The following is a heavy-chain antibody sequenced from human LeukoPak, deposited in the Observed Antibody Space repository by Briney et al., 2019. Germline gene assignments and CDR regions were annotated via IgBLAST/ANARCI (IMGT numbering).Heavy chain of an antibody. CDR3: ARPRYSSCHSGWFDP. CDR2: INHSGST. D-gene: IGHD6-13*01. CDR1: GGSFSGYY. Sequence: SETLSLTCAVYGGSFSGYYWSWIRQPPGKGLEWIGEINHSGSTNYNPSLKSRVTISVDTSKNQFSLKLSSVTAADTAVYYCARPRYSSCHSGWFDPWGQGTLVTVSS. J-gene: IGHJ5*02. V-gene: IGHV4-34*01.